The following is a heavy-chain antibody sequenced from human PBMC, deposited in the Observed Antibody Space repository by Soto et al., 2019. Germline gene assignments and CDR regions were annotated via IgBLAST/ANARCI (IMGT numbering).Heavy chain of an antibody. CDR2: INSEGGST. CDR1: GFTFSSHW. Sequence: EVQLVESGGGLVQPGGSLRLSCAASGFTFSSHWMHWVRQAPGTGLVWVSYINSEGGSTSYADSVKGRFTISRDNAKNTLYLQMTTLIRADTAVYYGARGHCSATSCLGYWGQGTLVTVPP. V-gene: IGHV3-74*01. J-gene: IGHJ4*02. CDR3: ARGHCSATSCLGY. D-gene: IGHD2-2*01.